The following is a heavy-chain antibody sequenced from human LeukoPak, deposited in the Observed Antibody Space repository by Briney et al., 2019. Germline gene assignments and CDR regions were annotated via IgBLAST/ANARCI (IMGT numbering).Heavy chain of an antibody. J-gene: IGHJ3*02. Sequence: GGSLRLSCAASGFTFSSYAMSWVRQAPGKGLEWVSAISSSGGSTYYADSVKGRFTISRNNSKNTLYLQMNSLRAEDTAVYYCAKQSIYCSGGSCYSDGAFDIWGQGTMVTVSS. D-gene: IGHD2-15*01. CDR2: ISSSGGST. CDR3: AKQSIYCSGGSCYSDGAFDI. V-gene: IGHV3-23*01. CDR1: GFTFSSYA.